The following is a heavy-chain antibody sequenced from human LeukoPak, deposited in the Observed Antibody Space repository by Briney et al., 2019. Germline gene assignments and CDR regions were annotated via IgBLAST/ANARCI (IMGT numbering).Heavy chain of an antibody. V-gene: IGHV3-74*01. CDR1: RFNVNNYW. CDR3: VKDFGGNSDY. Sequence: GGSLRLSCAASRFNVNNYWMHWVRQAPGKGLVWVSRINEDGRVTSYASSVRGRFTISRDSVENTLHLQMNSLRAEDTAVYYCVKDFGGNSDYWGQGTLVTVSS. CDR2: INEDGRVT. J-gene: IGHJ4*02. D-gene: IGHD4-23*01.